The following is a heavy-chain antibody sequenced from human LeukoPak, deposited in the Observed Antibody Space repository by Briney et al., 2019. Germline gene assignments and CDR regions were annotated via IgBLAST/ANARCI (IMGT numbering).Heavy chain of an antibody. D-gene: IGHD2-2*01. Sequence: GGSLRLSCSTSGFTFGDYAMSWVRQAQGKGLEWVGFIQAKAYGGATKYAASVNGRFSISRDDSQSIANLQMNDLKAEDTAVYYCTRAPHPRCSSSGCYLDYWGQGTLVTVSS. CDR2: IQAKAYGGAT. V-gene: IGHV3-49*04. CDR1: GFTFGDYA. J-gene: IGHJ4*02. CDR3: TRAPHPRCSSSGCYLDY.